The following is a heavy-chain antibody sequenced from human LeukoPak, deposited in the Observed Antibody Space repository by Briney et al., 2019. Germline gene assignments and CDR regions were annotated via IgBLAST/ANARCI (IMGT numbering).Heavy chain of an antibody. Sequence: GGSLRLSCAASGFTFNNYWMTWVRQAPGKGLEWVANIKQDGSDKYYVDSVKGRFIISRDTAKNSLYLQMSSLRAEDTAVYYCARDSIPGYDSSGYMVAFDLWGQGTMVTVSS. CDR1: GFTFNNYW. CDR2: IKQDGSDK. D-gene: IGHD3-22*01. J-gene: IGHJ3*01. CDR3: ARDSIPGYDSSGYMVAFDL. V-gene: IGHV3-7*05.